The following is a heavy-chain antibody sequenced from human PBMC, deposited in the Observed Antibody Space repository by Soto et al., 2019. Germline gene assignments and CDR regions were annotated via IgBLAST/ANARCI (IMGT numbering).Heavy chain of an antibody. D-gene: IGHD3-22*01. CDR1: GFTFGDYA. Sequence: GGSLRLSCTASGFTFGDYAMSWFRQAPGKGLEWVGFIRSKAYGGTTEYAASVKGRFTISRDDSKSIAYLQMNSLKTEDTAVYYCTRDLVVTMIVVVKNPLYYCGMDVWGQGTTVTVSS. V-gene: IGHV3-49*03. CDR2: IRSKAYGGTT. J-gene: IGHJ6*02. CDR3: TRDLVVTMIVVVKNPLYYCGMDV.